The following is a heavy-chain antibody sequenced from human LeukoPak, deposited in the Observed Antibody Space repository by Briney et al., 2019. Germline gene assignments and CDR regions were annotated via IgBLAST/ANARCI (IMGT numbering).Heavy chain of an antibody. CDR1: GFTFSNYW. D-gene: IGHD1-1*01. J-gene: IGHJ4*02. CDR3: ARVGSLDTRGY. V-gene: IGHV3-74*01. Sequence: GGSLRLSCAASGFTFSNYWMHWVRQAPGKGPVWVPRINIDGSSTSYADSVKGRFTISRDNAKNTLYLQMNSLRAEDTAVYYCARVGSLDTRGYWGQGTLVTVSS. CDR2: INIDGSST.